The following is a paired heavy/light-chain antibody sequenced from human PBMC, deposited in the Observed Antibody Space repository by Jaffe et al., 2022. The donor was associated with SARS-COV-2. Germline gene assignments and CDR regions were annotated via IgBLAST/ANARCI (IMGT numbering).Heavy chain of an antibody. V-gene: IGHV3-30*04. Sequence: QVQLVESGGGVVQSGRSLRLSCAASGFTFSSYAMHWVRQAPGKGLEWVAVISYDGRNRYYADSVKGRLTISRDNPKDTLYLEMNSLKAEDTAVYYCAKAGYGMSWELSLEGLEYWGQGTLVTVSS. CDR3: AKAGYGMSWELSLEGLEY. D-gene: IGHD3-16*02. J-gene: IGHJ4*02. CDR1: GFTFSSYA. CDR2: ISYDGRNR.
Light chain of an antibody. CDR3: LQHKSYPWT. CDR2: AAS. CDR1: QGIRND. V-gene: IGKV1-17*01. Sequence: DIQMTQSPSSLSASVGDRVTITCRASQGIRNDLGWYQQKPGKAPKRLIYAASSLQSGVPSRFSGSGSGTEFTLTISSLQPEDFATYYCLQHKSYPWTFGQGTKVEIK. J-gene: IGKJ1*01.